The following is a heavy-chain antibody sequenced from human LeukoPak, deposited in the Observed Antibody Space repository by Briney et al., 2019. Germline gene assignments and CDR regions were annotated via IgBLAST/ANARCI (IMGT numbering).Heavy chain of an antibody. J-gene: IGHJ4*02. V-gene: IGHV3-30-3*01. Sequence: PGGSLRLSCAASGFTLSDYYMDWVRQAPGKGLEWVAVISYDGSNKYYADSVKGRFTISRDNSKNTLYLQMNSLRAEDTAVYYCARAPFSSGLLLGYFDYWGQGTLVTVSS. CDR2: ISYDGSNK. D-gene: IGHD3-22*01. CDR3: ARAPFSSGLLLGYFDY. CDR1: GFTLSDYY.